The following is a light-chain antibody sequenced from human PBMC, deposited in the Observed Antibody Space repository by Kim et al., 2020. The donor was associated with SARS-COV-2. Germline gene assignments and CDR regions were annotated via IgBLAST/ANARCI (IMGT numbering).Light chain of an antibody. CDR1: SNNVGNQG. J-gene: IGLJ2*01. V-gene: IGLV10-54*04. CDR3: SAWDSSLNAVV. Sequence: RQNATLTCTGNSNNVGNQGASWLQHHQGHPPKVLSYRSNNRPSGISERFSASRSGNTASLTVTGLQPEDEADYYCSAWDSSLNAVVFGGGTQLTVL. CDR2: RSN.